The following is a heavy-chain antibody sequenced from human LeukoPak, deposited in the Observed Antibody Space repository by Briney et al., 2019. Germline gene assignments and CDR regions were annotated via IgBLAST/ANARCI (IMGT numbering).Heavy chain of an antibody. D-gene: IGHD2-2*01. V-gene: IGHV3-30*18. CDR3: AKDHIRYCSSTSCYGDYYYGMDV. CDR1: GFTFSSYG. Sequence: PGGSLRLSCAASGFTFSSYGMRWVRQAPGKGLEWVAVISYDGSNKYYADSVKGRFTISRDNSKNTLYLQMNSLRAEDTAVYYCAKDHIRYCSSTSCYGDYYYGMDVWGQGTTVTVSS. J-gene: IGHJ6*02. CDR2: ISYDGSNK.